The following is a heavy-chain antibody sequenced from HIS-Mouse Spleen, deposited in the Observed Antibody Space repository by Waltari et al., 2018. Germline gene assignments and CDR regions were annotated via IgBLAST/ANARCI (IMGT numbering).Heavy chain of an antibody. D-gene: IGHD3-3*01. CDR2: INPNSGGT. V-gene: IGHV1-2*02. CDR1: GYTFTGYY. Sequence: QVQLVQSGAEVKKPGASVKVSCKASGYTFTGYYMHRLRHAPGQGLEWMGWINPNSGGTNYAQKFQGRVTMTRDTSISTAYMELSRLRSDDTAVYYCARGGLEEWLLYYFDYWGQGTLVTVSS. CDR3: ARGGLEEWLLYYFDY. J-gene: IGHJ4*02.